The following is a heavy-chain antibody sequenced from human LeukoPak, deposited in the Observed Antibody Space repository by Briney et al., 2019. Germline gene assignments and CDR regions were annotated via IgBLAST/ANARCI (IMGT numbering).Heavy chain of an antibody. CDR2: IKQDGSEK. J-gene: IGHJ5*02. Sequence: AGSLRLSCAASGFTFSSYGMHWVRQAPGKGLEWVTNIKQDGSEKDYVDSVKGRITISRDNAKTSLYLQMNSLRAEDTAVYYCARRSVFGDYGDYTGWFDPWGQGTLVTVSS. CDR3: ARRSVFGDYGDYTGWFDP. D-gene: IGHD4-17*01. V-gene: IGHV3-7*01. CDR1: GFTFSSYG.